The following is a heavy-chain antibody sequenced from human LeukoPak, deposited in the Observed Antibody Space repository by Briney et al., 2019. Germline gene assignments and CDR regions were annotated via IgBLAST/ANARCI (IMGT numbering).Heavy chain of an antibody. D-gene: IGHD3-3*01. V-gene: IGHV4-59*01. J-gene: IGHJ4*02. CDR1: GGSISSYY. CDR3: ARGGTYYDFWGALDY. CDR2: IYYSGST. Sequence: SETLSLTCTVSGGSISSYYWSWIRQPPGKGLEWIGYIYYSGSTNYNSSLKSRVTISVETSKNQFSLKLSSVTAADTAVYYCARGGTYYDFWGALDYWGQGTLVTVSS.